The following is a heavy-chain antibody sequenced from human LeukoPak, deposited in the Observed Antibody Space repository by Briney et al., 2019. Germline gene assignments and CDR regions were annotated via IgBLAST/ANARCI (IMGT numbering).Heavy chain of an antibody. CDR3: ARGPSGAFGFDP. CDR2: IYSSGGT. Sequence: SETLSLTCTVSGGSISGYYWSWLRQPAGREVEWIGRIYSSGGTNYNPSLQSRITMSVDTSKNQFSLRLTSVTAADTAVYYCARGPSGAFGFDPWGQGTLVTVSS. J-gene: IGHJ5*02. V-gene: IGHV4-4*07. CDR1: GGSISGYY. D-gene: IGHD2-15*01.